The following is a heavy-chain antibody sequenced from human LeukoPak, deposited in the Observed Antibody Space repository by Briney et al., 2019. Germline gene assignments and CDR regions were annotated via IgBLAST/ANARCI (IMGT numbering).Heavy chain of an antibody. CDR1: DYTFTSYG. CDR3: ARDPDCSGGSCYLPGLDY. J-gene: IGHJ4*02. CDR2: ISAYNGNT. V-gene: IGHV1-18*01. D-gene: IGHD2-15*01. Sequence: ASVKVSCKASDYTFTSYGISWVRQAPGQGLEWMGWISAYNGNTNYAQKLQGRVTMTTDTSTSTAYMELRSLRSDDTAVYYCARDPDCSGGSCYLPGLDYWGQGTLITVSS.